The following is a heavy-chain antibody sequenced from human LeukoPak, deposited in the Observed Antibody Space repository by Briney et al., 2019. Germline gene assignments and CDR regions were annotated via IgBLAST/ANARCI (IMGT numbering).Heavy chain of an antibody. D-gene: IGHD4-23*01. CDR2: INPSGGST. Sequence: ASVKVSCKASGYTFTSYEMHWVRQAPGQGLAWMGTINPSGGSTGYAQKFQGRVIMTRDTSTSTVYMELSGLRSEDTAMYYCARETTVVTPGKFDYWGQGTLVTVSS. V-gene: IGHV1-46*01. CDR1: GYTFTSYE. CDR3: ARETTVVTPGKFDY. J-gene: IGHJ4*02.